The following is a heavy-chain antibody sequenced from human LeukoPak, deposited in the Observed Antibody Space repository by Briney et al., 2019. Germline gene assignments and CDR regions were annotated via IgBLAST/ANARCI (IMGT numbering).Heavy chain of an antibody. V-gene: IGHV4-30-4*01. CDR3: ARTGGTIDY. CDR2: IYYSGST. CDR1: GGSISSGDYY. Sequence: ASETLSLTCSVSGGSISSGDYYWSWIRQPPGKGLEWIGYIYYSGSTYYNPSLKSRVTISVDTSKNQFSLKLNSVTAADTAVHYCARTGGTIDYWGQGTLVTVSS. D-gene: IGHD2-8*02. J-gene: IGHJ4*02.